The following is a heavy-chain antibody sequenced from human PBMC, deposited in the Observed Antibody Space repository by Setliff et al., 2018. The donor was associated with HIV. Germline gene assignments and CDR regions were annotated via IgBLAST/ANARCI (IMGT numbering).Heavy chain of an antibody. J-gene: IGHJ6*02. CDR1: GYNFTDYD. Sequence: GESLKISCKGFGYNFTDYDINWVRQATGQGLEWMGQINPKSGGTSYAQKFQDRVTMTRDTATSRAYMELRSLRSDDTAVYFCARLGSGWFDSYYYAMDIWGQGTTVTVSS. CDR2: INPKSGGT. D-gene: IGHD6-19*01. V-gene: IGHV1-2*06. CDR3: ARLGSGWFDSYYYAMDI.